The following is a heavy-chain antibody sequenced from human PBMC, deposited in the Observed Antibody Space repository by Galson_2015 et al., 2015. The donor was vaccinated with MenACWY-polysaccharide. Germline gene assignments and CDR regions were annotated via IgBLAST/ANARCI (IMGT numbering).Heavy chain of an antibody. V-gene: IGHV4-59*01. CDR2: MHTSGRS. CDR3: VAELYQAPFGWFDP. J-gene: IGHJ5*02. CDR1: GGSISSYY. D-gene: IGHD3-16*01. Sequence: VSGGSISSYYWGWIRQSPGKGLEWIGYMHTSGRSNCNPSLKSRVTISVDTSKKEFSLKLSSVTAADTAVYYCVAELYQAPFGWFDPWGQGTQVIVSS.